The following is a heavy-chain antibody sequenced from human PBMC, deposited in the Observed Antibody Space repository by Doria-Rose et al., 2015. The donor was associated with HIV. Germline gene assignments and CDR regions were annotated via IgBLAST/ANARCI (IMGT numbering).Heavy chain of an antibody. V-gene: IGHV4-4*07. CDR1: GDSIHNFY. J-gene: IGHJ4*02. CDR3: ARDRGDY. CDR2: IYSTGST. Sequence: QVQLQESGPGLVKPSETLSLTCTVSGDSIHNFYWTWVRQAAGKGLEWIGRIYSTGSTNYNHSLQSRVTISIDTSRRQFSLSLRSVTAADTAFYFCARDRGDYWGQGALVTVTS.